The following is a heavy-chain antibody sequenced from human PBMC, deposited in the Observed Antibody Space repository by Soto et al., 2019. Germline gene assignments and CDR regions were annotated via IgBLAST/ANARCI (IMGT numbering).Heavy chain of an antibody. CDR1: GGTFSSYA. J-gene: IGHJ5*02. CDR3: AREAGYCSGGSCYARWFDQ. V-gene: IGHV1-69*13. D-gene: IGHD2-15*01. Sequence: AASVKVSCKASGGTFSSYAISWVRQAPGQGLEWMGGIIPIFGTANYAQKFQGRVTITADESTSTAYMELSSLRSEDTAVYYCAREAGYCSGGSCYARWFDQWGQGTLVNVS. CDR2: IIPIFGTA.